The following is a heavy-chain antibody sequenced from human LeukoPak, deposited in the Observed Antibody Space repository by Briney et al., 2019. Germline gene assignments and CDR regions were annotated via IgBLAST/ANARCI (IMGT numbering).Heavy chain of an antibody. CDR3: ARGSSTLTRHLDY. V-gene: IGHV3-30*03. CDR2: ISYDGSNK. J-gene: IGHJ4*02. D-gene: IGHD3-16*01. CDR1: GFTFSSYG. Sequence: GRSLRLSCAASGFTFSSYGMHWVRQAPGKGLEWVAVISYDGSNKYYADSVKGRFTISRDNSKNTLYLQMNSLGADDTGIYYCARGSSTLTRHLDYWGQGTPVTVSS.